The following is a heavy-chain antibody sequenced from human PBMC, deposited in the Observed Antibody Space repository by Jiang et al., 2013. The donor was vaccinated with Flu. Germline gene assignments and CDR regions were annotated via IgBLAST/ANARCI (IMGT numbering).Heavy chain of an antibody. J-gene: IGHJ4*02. V-gene: IGHV1-69*01. CDR1: GGTFSSYA. CDR2: IIPIFGTA. D-gene: IGHD5-12*01. Sequence: SGAEVKKPGSSVKVSCKASGGTFSSYAISWVRQAPGQGLEWMGGIIPIFGTANYAQKFQGRVTITADESTSTAYMELSSLRSEDTAVYYCARDLVGRGPYSGYDYVGSGYWGQGTLVTVSS. CDR3: ARDLVGRGPYSGYDYVGSGY.